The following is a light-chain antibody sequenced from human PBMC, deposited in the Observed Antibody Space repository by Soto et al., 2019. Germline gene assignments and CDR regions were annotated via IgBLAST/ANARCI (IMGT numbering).Light chain of an antibody. CDR3: QSYDNSLGRWV. Sequence: QSVLTQPPSVSGAPGQRVTISCTGTSSNIGADSDVSWYQHIPGAAPKVLMFAYNNRPSGVPDRFSGFKSGTSASLAITGLQAEDEADYYCQSYDNSLGRWVFGGGTKLTVL. V-gene: IGLV1-40*01. CDR2: AYN. CDR1: SSNIGADSD. J-gene: IGLJ3*02.